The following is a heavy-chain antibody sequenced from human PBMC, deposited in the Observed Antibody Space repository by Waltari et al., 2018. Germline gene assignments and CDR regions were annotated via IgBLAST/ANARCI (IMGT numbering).Heavy chain of an antibody. D-gene: IGHD3-3*01. CDR1: GFTFSSYS. J-gene: IGHJ4*02. CDR3: AREVDDFWSGNYYFDY. CDR2: ISSSSSYI. V-gene: IGHV3-21*01. Sequence: EVQLVESGGGLVKPGGSLRLSCAASGFTFSSYSMNWVRQAPGKGLEWVSSISSSSSYIYYADSVKSRITISRDNAKNSLYLQMNSLRAEDTAVYYCAREVDDFWSGNYYFDYWGQGTLVTVSS.